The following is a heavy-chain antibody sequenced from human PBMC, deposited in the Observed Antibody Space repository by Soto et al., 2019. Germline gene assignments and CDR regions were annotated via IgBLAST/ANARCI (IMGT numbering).Heavy chain of an antibody. CDR3: ARDRAEYYYDSSGSTDAFDI. J-gene: IGHJ3*02. V-gene: IGHV1-69*06. CDR1: GGTFSSYA. D-gene: IGHD3-22*01. CDR2: IIPIFGTA. Sequence: WASVKVSCKASGGTFSSYAISWVRQAPGQGLEWMGGIIPIFGTANYAQKFQGRVTITADKSTSTAYMELSSLRSEDTAVYYCARDRAEYYYDSSGSTDAFDIWGQGTMVTVSS.